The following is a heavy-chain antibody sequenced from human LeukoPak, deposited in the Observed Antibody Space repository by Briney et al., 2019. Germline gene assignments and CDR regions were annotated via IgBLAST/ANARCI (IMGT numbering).Heavy chain of an antibody. Sequence: SETLSLTCAVSGGSISSSSYYWGWIRQPPGKGLEWIGSIYYSGSTYYNPSLKSRVTISVDTSKNQFSLKLSSVTAADTAVYYCARAPPGNVDYWGQGTLVTVSS. CDR3: ARAPPGNVDY. CDR1: GGSISSSSYY. V-gene: IGHV4-39*07. CDR2: IYYSGST. D-gene: IGHD1-1*01. J-gene: IGHJ4*02.